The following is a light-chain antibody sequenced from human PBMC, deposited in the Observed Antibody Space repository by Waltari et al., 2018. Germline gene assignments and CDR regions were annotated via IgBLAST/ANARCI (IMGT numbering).Light chain of an antibody. Sequence: QSALTQTASVSGSPGQAITISCSGTSSDIGKYNLVSWYQQDPGKAPTLIIYDVNKRPSVVSNRFTGSKSGNTAFLTFSGLQTADEADYYCCSYVGSAISVFGGGTKLTVL. V-gene: IGLV2-23*02. J-gene: IGLJ3*02. CDR3: CSYVGSAISV. CDR1: SSDIGKYNL. CDR2: DVN.